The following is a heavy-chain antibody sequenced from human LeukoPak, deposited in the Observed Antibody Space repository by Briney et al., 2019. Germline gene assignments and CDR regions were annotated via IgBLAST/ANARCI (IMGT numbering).Heavy chain of an antibody. Sequence: GGSLRLSCAASGFTFSSYAMSWVRQAPGKRLEWVANIKQDGSERYYVESVKGRFSISRDNAKNSQSLQMNSLRVEDTAVYYCVSGTGWVFDYWGQGTLVTVSS. D-gene: IGHD3-10*01. V-gene: IGHV3-7*01. CDR2: IKQDGSER. CDR1: GFTFSSYA. J-gene: IGHJ4*02. CDR3: VSGTGWVFDY.